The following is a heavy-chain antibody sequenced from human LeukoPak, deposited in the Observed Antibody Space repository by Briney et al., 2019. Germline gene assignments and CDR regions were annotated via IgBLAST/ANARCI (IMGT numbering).Heavy chain of an antibody. CDR1: GYSISSGYY. CDR3: ARVVEQPRWWFDP. V-gene: IGHV4-38-2*02. Sequence: SETLSLTCTVSGYSISSGYYWGWLRQPPGKGLEWIGSIYHSGSTYYNPSLKSRVTISVDTSKNQFSLKLSSVTAADTAVYYCARVVEQPRWWFDPWGQGTLVTVSS. CDR2: IYHSGST. J-gene: IGHJ5*02. D-gene: IGHD6-13*01.